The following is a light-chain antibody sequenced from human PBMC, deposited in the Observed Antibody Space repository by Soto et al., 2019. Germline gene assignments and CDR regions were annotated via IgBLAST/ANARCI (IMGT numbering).Light chain of an antibody. CDR1: QSISSW. V-gene: IGKV1-5*01. CDR2: DAS. CDR3: QQYNSSPWI. Sequence: DIQMTQSPSTLSASVGDRVTITCRASQSISSWLAWYQQKPGKAPKLLIYDASSLESGVPSRFSGSGSGTEFTLTIGSLQPGDFATYYCQQYNSSPWIFGQGTKLETK. J-gene: IGKJ2*01.